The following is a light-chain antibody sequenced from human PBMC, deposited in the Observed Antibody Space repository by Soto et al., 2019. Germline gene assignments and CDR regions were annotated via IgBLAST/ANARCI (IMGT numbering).Light chain of an antibody. CDR3: KQYGTSPIT. CDR1: QTVSSY. Sequence: ENVLTQSPGTLSLSPGERATLSCRASQTVSSYLTWYQQRPGQAPRLLIYGASKRATGIPDRFSGSGSGTDFTLTISRLEPEDFALDYCKQYGTSPITFGQGTRLEIK. J-gene: IGKJ5*01. V-gene: IGKV3-20*01. CDR2: GAS.